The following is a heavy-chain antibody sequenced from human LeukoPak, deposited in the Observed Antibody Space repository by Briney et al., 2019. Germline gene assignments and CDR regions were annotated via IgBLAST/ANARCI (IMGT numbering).Heavy chain of an antibody. CDR1: GYTLTELS. D-gene: IGHD3-16*02. CDR2: FDPEDGET. CDR3: ATHYDYVWGSYRYTMFGY. Sequence: EASVKVSCKVSGYTLTELSMHWVRQAPGKGLEWMGGFDPEDGETIYAQKFQGRVTMTEDTSTDTAYMELSSLRSEDTAVYYCATHYDYVWGSYRYTMFGYWGQGTLVTVSS. V-gene: IGHV1-24*01. J-gene: IGHJ4*02.